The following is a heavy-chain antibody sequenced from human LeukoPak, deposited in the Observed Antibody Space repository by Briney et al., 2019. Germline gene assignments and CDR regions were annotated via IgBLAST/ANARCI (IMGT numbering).Heavy chain of an antibody. Sequence: SETLSLTCAVYGGSFSGYYWSWIRQPPGKGLEWIGEINHSGSTNYNPSLKSRVTISVDTSKNQSSLKLSSVTAADTAVYYCARGRYSYRAWGQGTLVTVSS. J-gene: IGHJ4*02. CDR3: ARGRYSYRA. CDR2: INHSGST. D-gene: IGHD5-18*01. CDR1: GGSFSGYY. V-gene: IGHV4-34*01.